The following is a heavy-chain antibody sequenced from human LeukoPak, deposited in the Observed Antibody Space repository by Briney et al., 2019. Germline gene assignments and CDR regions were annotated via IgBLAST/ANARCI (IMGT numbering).Heavy chain of an antibody. J-gene: IGHJ6*03. Sequence: PSETLSLTCTVSGGSISSSSYYWGWIRQPPGKGLEWIGSIYYSGSTYYNPSLKSRVTISVDMSKNQFSLKLSSVTAADTAVYYCLGCDYYYYYMDVWGKGTTVTISS. CDR2: IYYSGST. D-gene: IGHD7-27*01. V-gene: IGHV4-39*01. CDR3: LGCDYYYYYMDV. CDR1: GGSISSSSYY.